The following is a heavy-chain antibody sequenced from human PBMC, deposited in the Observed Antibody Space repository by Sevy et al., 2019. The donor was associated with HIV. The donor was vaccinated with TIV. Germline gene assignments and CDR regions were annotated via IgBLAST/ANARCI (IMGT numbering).Heavy chain of an antibody. Sequence: GESLKISCAASGFTFSSYAMSWVRQAPGKGLEWVSTFSFGCGKINYADSVKGRFTISRDNSKNTLYLQMHSLRAEDTDVYYCAREGCSKPHDYWGQGTLVTVSS. D-gene: IGHD3-10*02. CDR1: GFTFSSYA. J-gene: IGHJ4*02. CDR3: AREGCSKPHDY. V-gene: IGHV3-23*01. CDR2: FSFGCGKI.